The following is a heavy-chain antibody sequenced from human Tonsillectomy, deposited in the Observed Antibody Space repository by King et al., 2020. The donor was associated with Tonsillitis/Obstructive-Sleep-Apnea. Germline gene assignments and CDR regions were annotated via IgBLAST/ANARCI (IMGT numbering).Heavy chain of an antibody. CDR2: TRNKAHSYTT. CDR3: SRVRSSSPVYNLDY. V-gene: IGHV3-72*01. D-gene: IGHD6-6*01. J-gene: IGHJ4*02. CDR1: GFTFSDHY. Sequence: VQLVESGGGLVQPGGSLRLSCAASGFTFSDHYMDWVRQAPGKGLEWVGRTRNKAHSYTTEYAAYVKGRFTISRDASENSLYLQMNSLETEDTAVYYCSRVRSSSPVYNLDYWGQGTLVTVSS.